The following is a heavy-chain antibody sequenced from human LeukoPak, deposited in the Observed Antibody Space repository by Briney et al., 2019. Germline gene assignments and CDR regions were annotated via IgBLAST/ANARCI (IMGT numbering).Heavy chain of an antibody. V-gene: IGHV3-23*01. Sequence: PGGSLRLSCAASGFSFSNYAMSWVRQAPGKGLEWVSGVSASGASTYSEDSVKGRFIISRDNSKNTVFLQMNSLRVEDTAVYFCARQHTAWYVDYWGQGIPVTVSS. CDR1: GFSFSNYA. CDR2: VSASGAST. CDR3: ARQHTAWYVDY. J-gene: IGHJ4*02. D-gene: IGHD1-1*01.